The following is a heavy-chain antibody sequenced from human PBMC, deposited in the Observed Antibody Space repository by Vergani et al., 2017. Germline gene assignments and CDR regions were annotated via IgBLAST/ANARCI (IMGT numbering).Heavy chain of an antibody. Sequence: QVQLMQSGAEVKKPGASVKVSCKASVYPFTAYYIHWMRQAPGQGLEWMGWINPNTGDTIYAQKFHGTVTMTRDTSISTVYMEVTGLRSDDTAVFYCAREHLGNGSYMAWFAPWGQGTLVTVSS. CDR1: VYPFTAYY. V-gene: IGHV1-2*02. J-gene: IGHJ5*02. CDR3: AREHLGNGSYMAWFAP. D-gene: IGHD3-10*01. CDR2: INPNTGDT.